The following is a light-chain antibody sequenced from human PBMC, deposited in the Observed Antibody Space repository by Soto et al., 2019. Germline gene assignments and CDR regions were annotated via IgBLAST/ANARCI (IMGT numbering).Light chain of an antibody. J-gene: IGLJ2*01. V-gene: IGLV1-40*01. CDR1: SSNIGAGYD. CDR2: GNN. Sequence: QSVLTQPPSVSGAPGQRVTISCTGSSSNIGAGYDVHWYQQLPGTAPKLLIYGNNNRPSGVPDRFSGSKSGTSASLAITGLQAEDEADYYCQSSDSSLSGVVFGGGTKLIVL. CDR3: QSSDSSLSGVV.